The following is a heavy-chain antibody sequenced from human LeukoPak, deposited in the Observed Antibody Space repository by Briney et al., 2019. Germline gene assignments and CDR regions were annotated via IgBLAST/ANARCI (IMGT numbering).Heavy chain of an antibody. Sequence: PSETLSLTCTVSGDSISSTNYYWGWIRQPPGKELEWIGSIYYSGSTYYNPSLESRVTISVDTSKNQFSLKLSSVTAADTAVYYCATSGWYLLPGVYWGQGTLVTVSS. CDR3: ATSGWYLLPGVY. J-gene: IGHJ4*02. CDR2: IYYSGST. D-gene: IGHD6-19*01. V-gene: IGHV4-39*01. CDR1: GDSISSTNYY.